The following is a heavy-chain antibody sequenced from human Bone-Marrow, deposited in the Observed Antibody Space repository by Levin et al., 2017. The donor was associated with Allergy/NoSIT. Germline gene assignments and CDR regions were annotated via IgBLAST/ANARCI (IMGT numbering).Heavy chain of an antibody. D-gene: IGHD1-26*01. V-gene: IGHV1-69*01. J-gene: IGHJ1*01. Sequence: GGSLRLSCQASGDTLGNFAISWLRQAPGQRLEWMGGIIPISETPNYARKLQDRVTITAAQSKTTVYLKLRSITSDATAVYYCVDGVRAVRYFNHWGQGTLITVSS. CDR2: IIPISETP. CDR1: GDTLGNFA. CDR3: VDGVRAVRYFNH.